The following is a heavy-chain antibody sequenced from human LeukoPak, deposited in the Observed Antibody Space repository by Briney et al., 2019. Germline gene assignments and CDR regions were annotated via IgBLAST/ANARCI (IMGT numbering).Heavy chain of an antibody. D-gene: IGHD3-22*01. V-gene: IGHV1-24*01. CDR2: VGHEDGTT. J-gene: IGHJ4*02. Sequence: ASVKVSCKVSGSALSKISIDWVRQAPGKGLEWMGTVGHEDGTTIHTQKFQGRFNMTVDTATDTAYMEMSSLMSEDTAMYYCATGAIVFDFWGQGTLATVSS. CDR1: GSALSKIS. CDR3: ATGAIVFDF.